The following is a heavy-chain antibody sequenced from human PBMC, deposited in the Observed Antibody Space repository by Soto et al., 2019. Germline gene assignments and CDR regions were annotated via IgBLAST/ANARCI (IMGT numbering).Heavy chain of an antibody. D-gene: IGHD6-19*01. CDR2: ASARNTNT. CDR3: ARDVAAHGPRGYSSAWYVWFDP. Sequence: EVQLLEAGGGLVQPGGSLRLYCAASGFTFSSHVMSWVRQAPGKGLEWVSAASARNTNTYYADSVRGRFTISRDNSKRTVYLQLDSLRVEDTAVYHCARDVAAHGPRGYSSAWYVWFDPWGQGTLVVVSS. J-gene: IGHJ5*02. CDR1: GFTFSSHV. V-gene: IGHV3-23*01.